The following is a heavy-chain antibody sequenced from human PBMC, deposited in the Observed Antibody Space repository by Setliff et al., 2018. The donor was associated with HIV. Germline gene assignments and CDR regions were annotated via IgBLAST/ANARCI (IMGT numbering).Heavy chain of an antibody. Sequence: PGGSLRLSCAVSGFTFISYGMYWVRQAPGKGLEWVAFIRYDGSYRYYVDSVKGRFTISRDNSTNTLYLQMNSLRAEDTAVYYCAKDHTRYGYSSGSPDYWGQGTQVTVSS. CDR1: GFTFISYG. CDR3: AKDHTRYGYSSGSPDY. V-gene: IGHV3-30*02. J-gene: IGHJ4*02. CDR2: IRYDGSYR. D-gene: IGHD6-19*01.